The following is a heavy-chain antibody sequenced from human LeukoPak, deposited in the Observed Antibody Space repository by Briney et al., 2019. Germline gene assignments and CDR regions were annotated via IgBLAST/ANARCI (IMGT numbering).Heavy chain of an antibody. D-gene: IGHD1-26*01. Sequence: PSQTLSLTCTVSGGSISSGSYYWCWIRQPAGKGLEWIGRIYTSGSTNYNPSLKSRVTISVDTSKNQFSLKLSSVTAADTAVYYCASANIVGATWGQGTLVTVSS. CDR1: GGSISSGSYY. CDR2: IYTSGST. CDR3: ASANIVGAT. V-gene: IGHV4-61*02. J-gene: IGHJ5*02.